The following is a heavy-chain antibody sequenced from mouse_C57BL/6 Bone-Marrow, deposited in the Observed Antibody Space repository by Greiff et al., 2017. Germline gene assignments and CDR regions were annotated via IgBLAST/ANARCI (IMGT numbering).Heavy chain of an antibody. Sequence: DVMLVESGGGLVKPGGSLKLSCAASGFTFSIYAMSWVRQTPEKRLEWVATISDGGSYTYYPDNVKGRFTISRDNAKNNLYLQMSHLKSEDTAMYYCARDHSNYYAMDYWGQGTSVTVSS. CDR3: ARDHSNYYAMDY. CDR1: GFTFSIYA. D-gene: IGHD2-5*01. J-gene: IGHJ4*01. V-gene: IGHV5-4*01. CDR2: ISDGGSYT.